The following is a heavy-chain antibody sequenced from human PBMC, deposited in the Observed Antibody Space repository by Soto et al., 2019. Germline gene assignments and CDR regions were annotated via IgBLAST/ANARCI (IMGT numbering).Heavy chain of an antibody. J-gene: IGHJ3*02. Sequence: EVQLVQSGAEVKKPGESLKISCKGSGYSFTSYWIGWVRQMPGKGLEWMGIIYPGDSDTRYSPSFQGQVTISADKSISTAYLQWSSLKASDTAMYYCARTGWRPYCSGGSCRNDAFDIWGQGTMVTVSS. CDR3: ARTGWRPYCSGGSCRNDAFDI. CDR2: IYPGDSDT. V-gene: IGHV5-51*01. D-gene: IGHD2-15*01. CDR1: GYSFTSYW.